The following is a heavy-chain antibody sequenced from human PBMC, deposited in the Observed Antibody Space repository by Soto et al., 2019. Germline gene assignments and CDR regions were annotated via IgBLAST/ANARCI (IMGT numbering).Heavy chain of an antibody. CDR2: VYYTGTT. CDR1: GGSISSYF. J-gene: IGHJ4*01. D-gene: IGHD3-3*02. Sequence: TSETLSLTCTVSGGSISSYFYIWVRQPPGQGLEWIGSVYYTGTTDYNPSLKSRVTISVDTSKTQFSLNLRSVTAANTSVYYCAGYRAAFLRDFDKGDRGTLETVSS. CDR3: AGYRAAFLRDFDK. V-gene: IGHV4-59*01.